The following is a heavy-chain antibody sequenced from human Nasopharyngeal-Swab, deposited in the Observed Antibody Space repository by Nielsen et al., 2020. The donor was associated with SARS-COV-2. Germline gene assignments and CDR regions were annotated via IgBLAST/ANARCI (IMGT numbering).Heavy chain of an antibody. CDR2: FFPLYGSV. V-gene: IGHV1-69*13. D-gene: IGHD6-6*01. CDR1: GGTLTTYS. Sequence: SVKVSCKTSGGTLTTYSIAWVRQAPGQGLEWMGRFFPLYGSVDYAQRFQGRVTITADESTNTAHMELSSLRSEDTAMYYCARGIEYSSSSWFEYWGQGTLVTVSS. CDR3: ARGIEYSSSSWFEY. J-gene: IGHJ4*02.